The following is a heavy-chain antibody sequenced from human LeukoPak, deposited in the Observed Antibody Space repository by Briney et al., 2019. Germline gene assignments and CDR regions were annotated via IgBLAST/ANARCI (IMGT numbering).Heavy chain of an antibody. V-gene: IGHV4-38-2*02. Sequence: SETLSLTCTVSGYSISSGYYWGWIRQPPGKGLEWIGSIYHSGSTYYNPSLKSRVTISVDTSKNQFSLKLSSVTAADTAVYYCARRPGGNSYFEYWGQGTLVTVSS. D-gene: IGHD4-23*01. CDR1: GYSISSGYY. J-gene: IGHJ4*02. CDR2: IYHSGST. CDR3: ARRPGGNSYFEY.